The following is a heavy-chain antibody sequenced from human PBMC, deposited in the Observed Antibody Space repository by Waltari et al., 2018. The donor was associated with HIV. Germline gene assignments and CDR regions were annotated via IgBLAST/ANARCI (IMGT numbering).Heavy chain of an antibody. J-gene: IGHJ4*02. CDR2: IRSSGSTI. CDR1: GFVFSSYS. V-gene: IGHV3-48*02. CDR3: VRDPKTSWGELDY. D-gene: IGHD3-16*01. Sequence: EVQLVESGGGLVQPEESLRLSCAASGFVFSSYSMNWVRQAPGEGLEWISCIRSSGSTIYYADSVKGRFTVSRDNAENSLYLQMNSLRDEDTAVYYCVRDPKTSWGELDYWGQGTLVAVSS.